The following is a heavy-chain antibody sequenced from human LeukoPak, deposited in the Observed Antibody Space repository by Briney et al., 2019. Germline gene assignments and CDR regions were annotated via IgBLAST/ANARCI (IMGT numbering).Heavy chain of an antibody. CDR3: EGFGDMNDAFDI. CDR1: GGTFSSYT. V-gene: IGHV1-69*02. Sequence: SVKLSCKASGGTFSSYTISWVRQAPGQGLEWMGRIIPILGIANYAQKFQGRVTITADKSTSTAYMELSSLRSEDTAVYYCEGFGDMNDAFDIWGQGTMVTVSS. D-gene: IGHD3-10*01. CDR2: IIPILGIA. J-gene: IGHJ3*02.